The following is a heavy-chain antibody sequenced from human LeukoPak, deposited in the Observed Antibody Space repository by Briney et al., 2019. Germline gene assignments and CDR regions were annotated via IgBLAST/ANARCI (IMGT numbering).Heavy chain of an antibody. CDR2: ISYDGSNK. CDR1: GFTFSSYG. J-gene: IGHJ3*02. V-gene: IGHV3-30*18. D-gene: IGHD5-18*01. CDR3: AKRGRKGYSYGSDAFDI. Sequence: GRSLTLSCAVSGFTFSSYGMHWVRQAPGKGLEWVAVISYDGSNKYYADSVKGRFTISRDNSKNTLYLQMNSLKAEDTAVYYCAKRGRKGYSYGSDAFDIWGQGTMVTVSS.